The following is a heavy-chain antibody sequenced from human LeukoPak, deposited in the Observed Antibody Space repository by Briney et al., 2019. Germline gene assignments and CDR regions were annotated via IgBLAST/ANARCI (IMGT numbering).Heavy chain of an antibody. CDR2: IYYSGST. CDR1: GGSISSSSYY. J-gene: IGHJ4*02. CDR3: ARAFYDFLTGYPAYFDY. V-gene: IGHV4-39*07. D-gene: IGHD3-9*01. Sequence: PSETLSLTCTVSGGSISSSSYYWGWIRQPPGKGLEWIGSIYYSGSTYYNPSLKSRVTISVDTSKNQFSLKLSSVTAADTAVYYCARAFYDFLTGYPAYFDYWGQGTLVTVSS.